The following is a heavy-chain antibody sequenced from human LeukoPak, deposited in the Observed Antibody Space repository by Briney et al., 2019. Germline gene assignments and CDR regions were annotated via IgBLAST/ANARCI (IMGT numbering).Heavy chain of an antibody. J-gene: IGHJ5*02. CDR1: GGSISSSGYY. D-gene: IGHD1-26*01. CDR2: IYYSGST. CDR3: ARHEYSGSYYGLSWFDP. Sequence: SETLSLTCTVSGGSISSSGYYWGWIRQPPGKGLEWIASIYYSGSTYYNTSLKSRVTISVDTSKNQLSLKLSSLTAADTAVYYCARHEYSGSYYGLSWFDPWGQGTLVTVSS. V-gene: IGHV4-39*01.